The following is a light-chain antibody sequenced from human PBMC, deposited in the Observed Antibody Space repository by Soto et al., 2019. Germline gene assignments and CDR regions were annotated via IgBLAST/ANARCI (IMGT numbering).Light chain of an antibody. CDR1: SGHTNYV. J-gene: IGLJ3*02. V-gene: IGLV4-69*01. Sequence: QLVLTQSPSASASLGASVKLTCTLSSGHTNYVIAWHQQQPEKGPRYLMMVTSDVRHNKGDGIHDRFSGSSSGADRYLTISSRQAEDEADYYCQTWGATGIRVFGGGTKVTVL. CDR2: VTSDVRH. CDR3: QTWGATGIRV.